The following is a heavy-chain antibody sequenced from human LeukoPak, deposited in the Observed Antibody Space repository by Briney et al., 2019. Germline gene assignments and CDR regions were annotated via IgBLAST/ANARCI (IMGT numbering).Heavy chain of an antibody. J-gene: IGHJ4*02. CDR1: GGSISSSSYY. CDR3: ARRLAGTEDY. V-gene: IGHV4-39*01. D-gene: IGHD6-13*01. Sequence: PSETLSLTCTVSGGSISSSSYYWGWIRQPPGKGLEWIGSIYYSGSACYKPSLKSRVTISVDTSKNQFSLKLSSVTAADTAVYYCARRLAGTEDYWGQGTLVTVSS. CDR2: IYYSGSA.